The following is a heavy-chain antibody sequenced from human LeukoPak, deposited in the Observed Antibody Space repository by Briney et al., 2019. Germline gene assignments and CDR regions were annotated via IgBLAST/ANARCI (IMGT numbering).Heavy chain of an antibody. CDR3: ARSNYVNIAMVDFDS. J-gene: IGHJ4*02. CDR2: ICWDDDK. V-gene: IGHV2-5*02. Sequence: CGPTLANPRHILTLTCTFSGFSLSTTGVAVNWVRQPSGRALEWHGIICWDDDKSYRPSVKSRLTISKDPSKNQVVLTMSNMDPVDTATYYCARSNYVNIAMVDFDSWGQGTLVTVSS. D-gene: IGHD3-10*01. CDR1: GFSLSTTGVA.